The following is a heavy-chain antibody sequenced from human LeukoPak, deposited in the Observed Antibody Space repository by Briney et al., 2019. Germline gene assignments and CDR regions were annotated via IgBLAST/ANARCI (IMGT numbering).Heavy chain of an antibody. J-gene: IGHJ4*02. CDR3: TTDGLGSLLRYFDWTVSAGDY. CDR2: IKSKTDGRTT. V-gene: IGHV3-15*01. D-gene: IGHD3-9*01. CDR1: GFTVSSNY. Sequence: GGSLRLSCAASGFTVSSNYMSWVRQAPGKGLEWVGRIKSKTDGRTTDYAAPVKGRFTISRDDSKNTLYLQMNSLKTEDTAVYYCTTDGLGSLLRYFDWTVSAGDYWGRGTLVTVSS.